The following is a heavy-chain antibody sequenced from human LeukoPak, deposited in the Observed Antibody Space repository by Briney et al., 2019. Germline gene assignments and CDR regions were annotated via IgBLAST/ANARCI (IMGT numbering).Heavy chain of an antibody. CDR2: INPNSGGT. J-gene: IGHJ5*02. V-gene: IGHV1-2*02. Sequence: ASVKVSCKASGYTFTGYYMHWVRQAPGQGLEWMGWINPNSGGTNYAQKFQGRVTMTRDTSISTAYIELNRLRSDDTAVYYCARGYCTGDSCSGAWFDPWGRGTLVTASS. CDR3: ARGYCTGDSCSGAWFDP. CDR1: GYTFTGYY. D-gene: IGHD2-15*01.